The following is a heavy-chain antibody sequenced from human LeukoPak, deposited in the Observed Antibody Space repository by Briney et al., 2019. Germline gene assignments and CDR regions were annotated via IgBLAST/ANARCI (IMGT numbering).Heavy chain of an antibody. D-gene: IGHD3-22*01. CDR3: ARCSATADYYDSSGGNFDY. CDR2: INPSGGST. Sequence: ASVKVSCKASGYTFTSYYMHWVRQAPGQGLEWMGIINPSGGSTSYAQKFQGRVTMTRDMSTSTVYMELSSLRSEDTAVYYCARCSATADYYDSSGGNFDYWGQGTLVTVSS. J-gene: IGHJ4*02. V-gene: IGHV1-46*01. CDR1: GYTFTSYY.